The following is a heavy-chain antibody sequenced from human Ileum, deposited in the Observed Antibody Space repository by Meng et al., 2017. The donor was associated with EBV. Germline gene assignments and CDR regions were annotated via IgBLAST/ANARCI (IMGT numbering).Heavy chain of an antibody. J-gene: IGHJ4*02. V-gene: IGHV4-34*01. CDR3: ARGNKVSDRGFDY. CDR1: GGSVSGSY. D-gene: IGHD3-10*01. CDR2: INHSGST. Sequence: QVNLPKSRVGRLKPSETRYLTCAGYGGSVSGSYWSWIRQPPGKGLEWIGEINHSGSTNYNPSLKSRVTISVDTSKNQFSLKLSSVTAADTAVYYCARGNKVSDRGFDYWGQGTLVTVSS.